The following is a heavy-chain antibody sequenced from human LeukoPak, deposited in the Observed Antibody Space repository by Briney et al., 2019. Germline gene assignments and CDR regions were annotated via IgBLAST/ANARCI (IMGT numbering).Heavy chain of an antibody. J-gene: IGHJ4*02. CDR3: AIEYTSRTFDY. Sequence: GESLKISCKGSGYSFTSYWIGWVRQMPGKGLEWMGIIYPGDSDTTYSPSFQGQVTISADKSINTAYLQWSSLKASDTAMYYCAIEYTSRTFDYWGQGTLVTVPS. V-gene: IGHV5-51*01. CDR2: IYPGDSDT. D-gene: IGHD6-13*01. CDR1: GYSFTSYW.